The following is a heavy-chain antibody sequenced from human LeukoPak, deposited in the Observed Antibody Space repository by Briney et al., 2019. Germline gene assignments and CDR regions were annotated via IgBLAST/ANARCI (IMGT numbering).Heavy chain of an antibody. Sequence: GGSLRLSCAASGFTFSSYGMHWVRQAPGKGLEWVAVISYDGSNKYYADSVKGRFTISRDNSKNTLYLQMNSLRAEDTAVYYCARTPCRSGGSCYLYFDYWGQGTLVTVPS. CDR2: ISYDGSNK. CDR1: GFTFSSYG. J-gene: IGHJ4*02. V-gene: IGHV3-30*03. D-gene: IGHD2-15*01. CDR3: ARTPCRSGGSCYLYFDY.